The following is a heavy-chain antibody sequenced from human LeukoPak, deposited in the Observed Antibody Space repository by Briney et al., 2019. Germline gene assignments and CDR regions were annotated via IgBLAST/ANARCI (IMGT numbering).Heavy chain of an antibody. CDR1: GGSFSGYY. D-gene: IGHD1-26*01. CDR3: AREEPVGATPFDY. CDR2: INHSGST. J-gene: IGHJ4*02. Sequence: SETLSLTCVVYGGSFSGYYWSWIRQPPGKGLEWIGEINHSGSTNYNPSLKSRVTISVDTSKNQFSLKLSSVTAADTAVYYCAREEPVGATPFDYWGQGTLVTVSS. V-gene: IGHV4-34*01.